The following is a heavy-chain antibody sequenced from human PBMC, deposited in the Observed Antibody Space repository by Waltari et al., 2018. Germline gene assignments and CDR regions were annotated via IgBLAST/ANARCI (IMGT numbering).Heavy chain of an antibody. Sequence: EVQLVESGGGLVKPGGSLRLSCAASGLMFSSSTMNWFRQAPGKGLESGSSIGSSSTYTYYADSVKGRFTISRDNARASLYLQMDSLRAEDTAVYYCASHLEDFYYYMDVWGKGTTVTVSS. CDR3: ASHLEDFYYYMDV. CDR2: IGSSSTYT. J-gene: IGHJ6*03. CDR1: GLMFSSST. V-gene: IGHV3-21*01.